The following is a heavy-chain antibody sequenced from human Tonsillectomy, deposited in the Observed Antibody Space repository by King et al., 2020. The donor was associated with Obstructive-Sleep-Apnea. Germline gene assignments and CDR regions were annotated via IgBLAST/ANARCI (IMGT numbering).Heavy chain of an antibody. J-gene: IGHJ6*02. V-gene: IGHV4-59*01. CDR2: IHYSGST. D-gene: IGHD3-10*01. CDR3: ARGSPGGSGSYYSPYYYGRDV. CDR1: GGSISRYY. Sequence: QLQESGPGLVKPSETLSLTCTVSGGSISRYYWSWIRQPPGKGLEWVGYIHYSGSTNYNPSLQSRVTISADTSKNQISLKLSSVTAADTAVYYCARGSPGGSGSYYSPYYYGRDVWGQGTTVPVSS.